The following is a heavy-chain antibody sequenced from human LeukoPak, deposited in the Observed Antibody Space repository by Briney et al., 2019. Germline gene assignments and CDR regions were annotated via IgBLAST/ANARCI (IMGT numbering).Heavy chain of an antibody. CDR2: IYYSGST. CDR1: GGSISSSSYY. Sequence: PSETLSLTCTVSGGSISSSSYYWGWIRQPPGKGLEWIGSIYYSGSTYYNPSLKSRVTISVDMSKNQFSLKLSSVTAADTAVYYCARFGDWDYYFDYWGQGTLVTVSS. V-gene: IGHV4-39*01. D-gene: IGHD3-10*01. J-gene: IGHJ4*02. CDR3: ARFGDWDYYFDY.